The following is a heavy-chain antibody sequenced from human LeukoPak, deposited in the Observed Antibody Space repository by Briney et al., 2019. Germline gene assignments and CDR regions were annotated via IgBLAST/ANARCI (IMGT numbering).Heavy chain of an antibody. CDR2: IVVGSGNT. Sequence: SVKVSCKASGFTFTSSAVQWVRQTRGQRLEWIGWIVVGSGNTNYAQKFQERVTITRDMSTSTAYMELSSLRSEDTAVYYCAAVRYYDILTGYTWGQGTLVTVSS. CDR1: GFTFTSSA. D-gene: IGHD3-9*01. CDR3: AAVRYYDILTGYT. V-gene: IGHV1-58*01. J-gene: IGHJ5*02.